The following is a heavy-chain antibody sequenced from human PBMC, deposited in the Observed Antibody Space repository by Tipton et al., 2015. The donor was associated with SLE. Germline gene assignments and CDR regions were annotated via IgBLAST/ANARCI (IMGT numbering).Heavy chain of an antibody. J-gene: IGHJ4*02. CDR1: GYSISPYY. D-gene: IGHD3-22*01. Sequence: TLSLTCTVSGYSISPYYWSWIRQTPGKGLEWIGYVYDIEFTNYNPSLKSRVTISLDTSKNQFSLKLSSVTTADTAVYYCARGGTYHDSSGNIDYWGQGTLVTASS. V-gene: IGHV4-59*07. CDR3: ARGGTYHDSSGNIDY. CDR2: VYDIEFT.